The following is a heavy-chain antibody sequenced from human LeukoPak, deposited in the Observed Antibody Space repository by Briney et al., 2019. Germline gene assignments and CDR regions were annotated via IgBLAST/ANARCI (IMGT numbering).Heavy chain of an antibody. Sequence: PSETLSLTCTVSGGSISSGGYYWSWIRQHPGKGLEWIGYIYYSGSTYYNPSLKSRVTISVDTSKNQFSLKLSSVTAADTAVYYCARGDYDILTGYPKLNWFDPWGQGTLVTVPS. J-gene: IGHJ5*02. CDR1: GGSISSGGYY. D-gene: IGHD3-9*01. V-gene: IGHV4-31*03. CDR2: IYYSGST. CDR3: ARGDYDILTGYPKLNWFDP.